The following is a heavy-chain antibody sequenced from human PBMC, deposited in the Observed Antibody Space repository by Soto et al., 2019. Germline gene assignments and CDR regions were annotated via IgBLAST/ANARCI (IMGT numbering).Heavy chain of an antibody. J-gene: IGHJ4*02. D-gene: IGHD6-6*01. Sequence: PGGSLRLSCAASGFTFSSYSMNWVRQAPGKGLEWLSYISSISTTIYYADSVKGRFTISRDNAKNSLYLQMNSLRAEDTAVYYCARGRSSSVYFDYWGQGTLVTVSS. V-gene: IGHV3-48*01. CDR2: ISSISTTI. CDR3: ARGRSSSVYFDY. CDR1: GFTFSSYS.